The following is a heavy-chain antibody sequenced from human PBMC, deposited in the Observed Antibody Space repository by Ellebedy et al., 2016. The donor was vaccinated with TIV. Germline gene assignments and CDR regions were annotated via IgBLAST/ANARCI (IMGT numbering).Heavy chain of an antibody. J-gene: IGHJ4*02. D-gene: IGHD5-18*01. CDR1: EFTVSSNY. CDR2: IYSGGTT. V-gene: IGHV3-66*04. Sequence: GESLKISCAASEFTVSSNYMSWVRQAPGKGLEWVSVIYSGGTTHYADSVKGRFTISRDKSKNTMYLRMNSLRAEDTAVYYCAGHGDRAMTHWGQGTLVTVSS. CDR3: AGHGDRAMTH.